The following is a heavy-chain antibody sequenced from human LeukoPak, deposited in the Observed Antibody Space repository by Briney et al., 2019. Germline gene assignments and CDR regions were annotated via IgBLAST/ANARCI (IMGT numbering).Heavy chain of an antibody. V-gene: IGHV3-9*01. J-gene: IGHJ4*02. CDR1: GFTFDDYA. Sequence: GGSLRLSCAASGFTFDDYAMHWVRQAPGKGLEWVSGISWYSGSIGYADSVKGRFTISRNNAKNSLYLQMNSLRAEDTALYYCAKDYTAMVRGPDYWGQGTLVTVSS. D-gene: IGHD5-18*01. CDR2: ISWYSGSI. CDR3: AKDYTAMVRGPDY.